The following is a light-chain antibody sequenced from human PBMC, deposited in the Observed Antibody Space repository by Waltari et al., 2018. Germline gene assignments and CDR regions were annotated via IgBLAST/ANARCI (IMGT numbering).Light chain of an antibody. CDR2: GAS. CDR3: QHYVRLPAT. CDR1: QSVSRA. J-gene: IGKJ1*01. V-gene: IGKV3-20*01. Sequence: ILLQQSPGRLSSSRGERNILSCRASQSVSRALAWYQQKPDQAPRLLIFGASNRATGIPDRFSGSGSGTDFSLTISRLEPEDFAVYYCQHYVRLPATFGRGTKVEIK.